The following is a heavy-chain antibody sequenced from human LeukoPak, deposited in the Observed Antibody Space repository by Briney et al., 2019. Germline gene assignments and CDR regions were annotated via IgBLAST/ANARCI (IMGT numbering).Heavy chain of an antibody. Sequence: GASVKVSXKASGYTFTSYDINWVRQATGQGLEWMGWMNPNSGNTGYAQKFQGRVTITRNTSISTAYMELSSLRSEDTAVYYCAREICSSTSCEFDPWGQGTLVTVSS. J-gene: IGHJ5*02. V-gene: IGHV1-8*03. D-gene: IGHD2-2*01. CDR2: MNPNSGNT. CDR3: AREICSSTSCEFDP. CDR1: GYTFTSYD.